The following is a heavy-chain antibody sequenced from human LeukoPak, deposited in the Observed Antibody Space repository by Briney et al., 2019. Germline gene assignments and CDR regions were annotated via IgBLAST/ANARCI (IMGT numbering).Heavy chain of an antibody. V-gene: IGHV3-23*01. CDR1: GFTFSSYA. D-gene: IGHD6-19*01. J-gene: IGHJ4*02. CDR3: AKDREEYSSGWYGYFDY. CDR2: ISGSGGST. Sequence: GGSLRLSCAASGFTFSSYAMSWVRQAPGKGLEWVSAISGSGGSTYYADSVKGRFTISRDNSKNTLYLQMNSLRAEDTAVYYCAKDREEYSSGWYGYFDYWGQGTLVTVSS.